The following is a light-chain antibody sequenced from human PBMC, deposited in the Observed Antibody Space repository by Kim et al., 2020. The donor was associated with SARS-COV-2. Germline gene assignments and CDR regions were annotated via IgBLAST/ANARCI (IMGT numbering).Light chain of an antibody. CDR1: QRISSNY. Sequence: EILLTQSPGTLSLSPGERATLSCSASQRISSNYLAWYQHKPGQAPRLLIHDASSRATGIPDRFSGSGSGTDFTLTISRLEPEDFAVYYCQQYIRSPYSFGQGTKLEI. CDR3: QQYIRSPYS. V-gene: IGKV3-20*01. J-gene: IGKJ2*03. CDR2: DAS.